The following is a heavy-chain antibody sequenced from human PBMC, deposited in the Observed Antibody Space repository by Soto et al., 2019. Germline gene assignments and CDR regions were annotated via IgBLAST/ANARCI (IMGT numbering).Heavy chain of an antibody. CDR1: GFTFSTHA. CDR3: VTDLPGGLPFHY. Sequence: QVQLVESGGGVVQPGRSLRLSCAASGFTFSTHALHWVRQAPGKGLEWVSLVSFDGSIKSYADSVRGRFTISRDNSKNTLDLQMNSLRAEDTAVYFCVTDLPGGLPFHYWGQGTLVTVSS. V-gene: IGHV3-30*03. CDR2: VSFDGSIK. J-gene: IGHJ4*02.